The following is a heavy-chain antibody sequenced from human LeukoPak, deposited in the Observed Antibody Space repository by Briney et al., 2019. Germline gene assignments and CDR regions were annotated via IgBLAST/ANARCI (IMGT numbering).Heavy chain of an antibody. CDR2: IYYSGST. J-gene: IGHJ6*03. Sequence: PSETLSLTCAVSGGSISSSNWWSWVRQPPGKGLEWIGYIYYSGSTNYNPSLKSRVTLSMDTSKNQFSLRLSFVTAADTAVYYCARGALRYFDWLKKDYYYMDVWGKGTTVTISS. CDR1: GGSISSSNW. D-gene: IGHD3-9*01. V-gene: IGHV4-4*02. CDR3: ARGALRYFDWLKKDYYYMDV.